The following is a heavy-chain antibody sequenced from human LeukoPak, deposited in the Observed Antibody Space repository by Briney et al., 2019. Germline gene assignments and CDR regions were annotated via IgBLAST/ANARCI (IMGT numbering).Heavy chain of an antibody. Sequence: SETLSLTCTVSGGSISSYYWGWIRQPPGKGLEWIGYIYYSGSTNYNPSLKSRVTISVDTSKNQFSLKLSSVTAADTAVYYCARDRSDYGAFDIWGQGTMVTVSS. CDR1: GGSISSYY. CDR3: ARDRSDYGAFDI. J-gene: IGHJ3*02. CDR2: IYYSGST. D-gene: IGHD4-17*01. V-gene: IGHV4-59*01.